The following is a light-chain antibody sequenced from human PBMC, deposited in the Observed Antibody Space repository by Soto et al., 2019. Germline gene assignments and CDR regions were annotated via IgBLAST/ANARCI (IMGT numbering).Light chain of an antibody. CDR3: QQYENYWT. Sequence: DIQLTQSPSFLSASVGDRVTITCRASQTISSWLAWYQQIPGKAPKLLIYDASNLESGVPSRFSGSGSGTEFTLTISSLQPEDFAVYYCQQYENYWTFGQGTKVDIK. CDR1: QTISSW. CDR2: DAS. V-gene: IGKV1-5*01. J-gene: IGKJ1*01.